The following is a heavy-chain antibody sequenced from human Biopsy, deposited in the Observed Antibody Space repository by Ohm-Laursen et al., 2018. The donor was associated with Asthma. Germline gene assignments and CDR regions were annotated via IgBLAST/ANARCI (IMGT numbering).Heavy chain of an antibody. D-gene: IGHD7-27*01. CDR1: GFTFTDYW. J-gene: IGHJ4*02. V-gene: IGHV3-74*01. CDR2: INVEGTTT. CDR3: ARDAPTGGYIDY. Sequence: SLRLSCAASGFTFTDYWMHWVRQAPGKGLVWVSRINVEGTTTNYADSVKGRFTISRDNAKNTLYLQMNSLRAEDTAVYYCARDAPTGGYIDYWGLGTLVTVSS.